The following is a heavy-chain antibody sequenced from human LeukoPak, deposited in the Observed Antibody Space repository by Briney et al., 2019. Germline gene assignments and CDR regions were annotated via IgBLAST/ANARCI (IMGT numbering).Heavy chain of an antibody. CDR2: IIPILGIA. J-gene: IGHJ3*02. Sequence: GASVKVSCKASGGTFSSYAISWARQAPGQGLEWMGRIIPILGIANYAQKFQGRVTITADKSTSTAYMELSSLRSEDTAVYYCARGDYDILTGYYTRGAFDIWGQGTMVTVSS. V-gene: IGHV1-69*04. D-gene: IGHD3-9*01. CDR3: ARGDYDILTGYYTRGAFDI. CDR1: GGTFSSYA.